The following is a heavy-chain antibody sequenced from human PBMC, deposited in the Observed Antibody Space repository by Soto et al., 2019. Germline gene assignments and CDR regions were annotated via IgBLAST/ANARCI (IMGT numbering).Heavy chain of an antibody. J-gene: IGHJ4*02. CDR1: GFTFSSYG. V-gene: IGHV3-30*18. CDR3: AKDLRGYCSGGSCTTIDY. D-gene: IGHD2-15*01. Sequence: GGSLRLSCAASGFTFSSYGMHWVRQAPGKGLEWVAVISYDGSNKYYADSVKGRFTISRDNSKNTLYLQMNSLRAEDTAVYYCAKDLRGYCSGGSCTTIDYWGQGTLVTVSS. CDR2: ISYDGSNK.